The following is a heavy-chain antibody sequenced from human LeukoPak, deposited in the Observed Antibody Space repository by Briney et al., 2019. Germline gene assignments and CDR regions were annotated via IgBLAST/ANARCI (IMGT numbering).Heavy chain of an antibody. CDR2: IYHSGST. Sequence: SETLSLTCAVSGGSISSGGYSWSWIRQPPGKGLEWIGYIYHSGSTSYNPSLKSRVTISVDTSKNQFSLKLTSVTAADTAVYYCARESHGLGSYYGALDSWGQGTLVTVSS. CDR1: GGSISSGGYS. J-gene: IGHJ4*02. CDR3: ARESHGLGSYYGALDS. D-gene: IGHD3-10*01. V-gene: IGHV4-61*08.